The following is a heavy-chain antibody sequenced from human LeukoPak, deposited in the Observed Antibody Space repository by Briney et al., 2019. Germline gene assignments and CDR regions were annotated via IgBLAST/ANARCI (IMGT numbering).Heavy chain of an antibody. CDR3: ARDLVDIVVVPAATNLVSY. CDR1: GYTLTELS. CDR2: FDPEDGET. Sequence: ASVKVSCKVSGYTLTELSMHWVRQAPGKGLEWMGGFDPEDGETIYAQKFQGRVTMTEDTSTDTAYMELSSLRSEDTAVYYCARDLVDIVVVPAATNLVSYWGQGTLVTVSS. D-gene: IGHD2-2*01. J-gene: IGHJ4*02. V-gene: IGHV1-24*01.